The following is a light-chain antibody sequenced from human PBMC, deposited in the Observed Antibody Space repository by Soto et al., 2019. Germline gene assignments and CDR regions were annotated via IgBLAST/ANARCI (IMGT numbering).Light chain of an antibody. Sequence: DTQMTQSPSSLSASIGDRVTITGQASQDIGNFLNWYQQKPGKAPKLLIYDASNLQTGVPSRFRRSGSGTDFTFTISSLQPEDIATYYCQQYDNLPRFTFGPGTKVDIK. CDR1: QDIGNF. CDR3: QQYDNLPRFT. CDR2: DAS. V-gene: IGKV1-33*01. J-gene: IGKJ3*01.